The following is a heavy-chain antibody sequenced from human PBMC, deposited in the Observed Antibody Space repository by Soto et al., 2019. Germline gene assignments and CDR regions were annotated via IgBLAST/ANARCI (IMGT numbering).Heavy chain of an antibody. CDR2: IFSSGST. CDR1: GGSISNYY. CDR3: ARQRRDFDY. V-gene: IGHV4-59*08. J-gene: IGHJ4*02. Sequence: QVQLQESGPGLVKPSETLSLTCTVSGGSISNYYWSWIRQPPGKGLQWIGYIFSSGSTNYNPSLKSRVTISVDTSKTPSSLNLSSVTAADTAVYYCARQRRDFDYWGQGSLVTVSS.